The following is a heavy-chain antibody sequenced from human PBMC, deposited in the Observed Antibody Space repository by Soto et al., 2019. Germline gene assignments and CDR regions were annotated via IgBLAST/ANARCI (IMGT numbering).Heavy chain of an antibody. CDR2: IYYGGST. J-gene: IGHJ4*02. CDR1: GGSISSNNYY. Sequence: SETLSLTCTVSGGSISSNNYYWGCIRQPPGKGLEWIGSIYYGGSTYYNTSLKSRVTISVDTSKNQFSLKLSSVTAADTAVYYCARGCSGGSCIQNFDYWGQGTLVTVSS. D-gene: IGHD2-15*01. V-gene: IGHV4-39*01. CDR3: ARGCSGGSCIQNFDY.